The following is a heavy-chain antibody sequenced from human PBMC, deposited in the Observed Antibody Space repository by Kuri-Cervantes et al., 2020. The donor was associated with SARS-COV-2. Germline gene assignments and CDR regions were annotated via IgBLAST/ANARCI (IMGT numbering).Heavy chain of an antibody. D-gene: IGHD6-13*01. CDR3: AXXGPLKQQLXXYTGWFDP. CDR2: IHHSGST. Sequence: GSLRLXCAVSGGXISSSNWCSWVRQPPGKGLEXIGEIHHSGSTNYNPSLKSRVTISVDKSKNQFSLKLSSVTAEDTAVYYCAXXGPLKQQLXXYTGWFDPWGQGTLVTVSS. V-gene: IGHV4-4*02. J-gene: IGHJ5*02. CDR1: GGXISSSNW.